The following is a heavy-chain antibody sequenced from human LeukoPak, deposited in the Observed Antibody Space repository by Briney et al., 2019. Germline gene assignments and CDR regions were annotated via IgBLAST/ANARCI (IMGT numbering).Heavy chain of an antibody. D-gene: IGHD5-24*01. CDR2: IYSGGST. J-gene: IGHJ4*02. CDR3: ARSATVLEMATIN. CDR1: GFTVSSNY. Sequence: GRSLRLSCAASGFTVSSNYMSWVRQAPGKGLEWVSVIYSGGSTYYADSVKGRFTISRDNSKNTLYLQMNSLRAEDTAVYYCARSATVLEMATINWGQGTLVTVSS. V-gene: IGHV3-53*01.